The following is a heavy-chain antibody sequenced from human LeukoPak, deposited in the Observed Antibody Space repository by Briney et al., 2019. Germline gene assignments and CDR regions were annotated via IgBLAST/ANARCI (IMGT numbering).Heavy chain of an antibody. CDR2: FDPEDGET. D-gene: IGHD6-6*01. Sequence: WASVKVSCKVSGYTLTELSMHWVRQAPGKGLEWMGGFDPEDGETIYAQKFQGRVTMTEDTSTDTAYMELSSLRSEDTAVYYCARQPGIAAREGPRTYYMDVWGKGTTVTVSS. V-gene: IGHV1-24*01. CDR1: GYTLTELS. CDR3: ARQPGIAAREGPRTYYMDV. J-gene: IGHJ6*03.